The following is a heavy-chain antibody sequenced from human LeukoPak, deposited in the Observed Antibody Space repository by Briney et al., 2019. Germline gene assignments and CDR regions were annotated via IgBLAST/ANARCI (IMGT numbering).Heavy chain of an antibody. D-gene: IGHD1-26*01. J-gene: IGHJ2*01. CDR1: GYTFTSYY. V-gene: IGHV1-46*01. CDR2: INPSGGST. CDR3: ARGLYSGSYDGHYFDL. Sequence: ASVKVSCKASGYTFTSYYMHWVRQAPGQGLEWMGIINPSGGSTSYAQKFQGGVTMTRDMSTSTVYMELSSLRSEDTAVYYCARGLYSGSYDGHYFDLWGRGTLVTVSS.